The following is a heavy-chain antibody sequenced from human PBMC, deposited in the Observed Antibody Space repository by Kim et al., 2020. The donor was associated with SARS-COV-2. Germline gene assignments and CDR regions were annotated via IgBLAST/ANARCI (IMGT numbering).Heavy chain of an antibody. V-gene: IGHV4-39*01. D-gene: IGHD2-15*01. Sequence: SETLSLTCTVSGGSISSSSYYWGWIRQPPGKGLEWIGSIYYSGSTYYNPSLKSRVTISVDTSKNQFSLKLSSVTAADTAVYYCARLGGDFVVVVAADDYFDYWGQGTLVSVSS. CDR3: ARLGGDFVVVVAADDYFDY. J-gene: IGHJ4*02. CDR1: GGSISSSSYY. CDR2: IYYSGST.